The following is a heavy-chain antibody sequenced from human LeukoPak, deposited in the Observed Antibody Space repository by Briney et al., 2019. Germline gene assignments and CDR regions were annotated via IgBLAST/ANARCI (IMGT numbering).Heavy chain of an antibody. CDR1: GFTFSSYW. D-gene: IGHD1-26*01. Sequence: GGSLRLSCAASGFTFSSYWMHWVRQVPGKGLVWVSRISSDGSSTSYADSVKGRFTVSRDNAKNSLYLQMDSLSAEDTAVYYCARDQEPDAFDIWGQGTMVTVSS. V-gene: IGHV3-74*01. J-gene: IGHJ3*02. CDR3: ARDQEPDAFDI. CDR2: ISSDGSST.